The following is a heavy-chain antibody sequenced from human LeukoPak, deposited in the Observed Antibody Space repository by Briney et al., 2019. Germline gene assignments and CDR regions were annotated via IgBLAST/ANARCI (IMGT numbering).Heavy chain of an antibody. CDR2: INHSGDT. D-gene: IGHD3-10*01. J-gene: IGHJ6*03. Sequence: SETLSLTCAVYGGSFSGYYWTWIRQPPGKGLEWIGEINHSGDTNYNPSLKSRITLSVDTSKNQFSLKLSSVTAADTAVYYCARQIVDYYGSGSRYYYYMDVWGKGTTVTVSS. CDR3: ARQIVDYYGSGSRYYYYMDV. V-gene: IGHV4-34*01. CDR1: GGSFSGYY.